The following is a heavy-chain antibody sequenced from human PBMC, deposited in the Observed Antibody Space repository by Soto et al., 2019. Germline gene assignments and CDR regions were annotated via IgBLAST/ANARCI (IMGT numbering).Heavy chain of an antibody. Sequence: PSETLSLTCAVSGGSISSSNWWSWVRQPPGKGLEWIGEIYYSGSTNYNPSLKSRVTISVDTSKNQFSLKLSSVTAADTAVYYCARGNDYGDYYFDYWGQGTLVTVSS. D-gene: IGHD4-17*01. V-gene: IGHV4-4*02. CDR2: IYYSGST. CDR1: GGSISSSNW. J-gene: IGHJ4*02. CDR3: ARGNDYGDYYFDY.